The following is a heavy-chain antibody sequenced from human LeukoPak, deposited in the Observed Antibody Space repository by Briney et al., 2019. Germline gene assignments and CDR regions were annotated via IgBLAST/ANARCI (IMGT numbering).Heavy chain of an antibody. CDR3: ARDLATVATSYFDY. J-gene: IGHJ4*02. V-gene: IGHV1-2*02. Sequence: GASVKVSCKASGYTFTGYYIHWVRQAPGQGLEWMGWINPNSGGTNYAQKFQGRVSVTRDTSISTVYMELSRLRYDDTAVYYCARDLATVATSYFDYWGQGTLVTVSS. D-gene: IGHD4-23*01. CDR1: GYTFTGYY. CDR2: INPNSGGT.